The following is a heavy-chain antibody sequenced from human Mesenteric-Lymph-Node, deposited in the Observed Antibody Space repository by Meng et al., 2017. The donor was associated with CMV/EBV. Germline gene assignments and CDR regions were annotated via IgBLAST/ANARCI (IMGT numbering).Heavy chain of an antibody. V-gene: IGHV1-46*01. D-gene: IGHD2-2*02. CDR1: GYTVTSYH. Sequence: GYTVTSYHMHWVRQAPGQGREWMGIINPSGGSTSYAQKFQGRVTMTRDTSTSTVYMELSSLRSEDTAVYYCARDSAVVPAAIDYFDYWGQGTLVTVSS. J-gene: IGHJ4*02. CDR3: ARDSAVVPAAIDYFDY. CDR2: INPSGGST.